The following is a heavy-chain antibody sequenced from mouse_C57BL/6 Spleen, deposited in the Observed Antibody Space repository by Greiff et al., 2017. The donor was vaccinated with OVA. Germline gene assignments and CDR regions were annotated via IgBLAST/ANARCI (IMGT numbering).Heavy chain of an antibody. CDR3: ARRYDGYYGYFDV. J-gene: IGHJ1*03. V-gene: IGHV1-64*01. CDR1: GYTFTSYW. D-gene: IGHD2-3*01. CDR2: IHPNSGST. Sequence: VQLQQPGAELVKPGASVKLSCKASGYTFTSYWMHWVKQRPGQGLEWIGMIHPNSGSTNYNEKFKSKATLTVDKSSSTAYMQLSSLTSEDSAVYYCARRYDGYYGYFDVWGTGTTVTVSS.